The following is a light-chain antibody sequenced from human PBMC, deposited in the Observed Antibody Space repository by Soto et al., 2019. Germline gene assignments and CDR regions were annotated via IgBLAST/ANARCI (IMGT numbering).Light chain of an antibody. Sequence: DIVMTQSPDSLALSLGERATINCKSSQSVLYSSNNKNYLAWYQQKPGQPPKLLIYWASTRESGVPDRFSGSGSGTEFTVTISSLQSEDLAIYYCQQYDIWPPYTFGQGTKVDIK. J-gene: IGKJ2*01. CDR2: WAS. CDR3: QQYDIWPPYT. CDR1: QSVLYSSNNKNY. V-gene: IGKV4-1*01.